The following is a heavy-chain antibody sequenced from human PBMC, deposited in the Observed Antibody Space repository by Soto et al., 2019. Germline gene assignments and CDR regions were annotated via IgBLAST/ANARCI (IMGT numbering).Heavy chain of an antibody. CDR3: TTEGGYEYYYYYMDV. CDR1: GFNFINAW. CDR2: IKSKTDGGTT. V-gene: IGHV3-15*01. J-gene: IGHJ6*03. D-gene: IGHD5-12*01. Sequence: GGSMRVSSTAAGFNFINAWMSWVRQDTGKGLEWVGRIKSKTDGGTTDYAAPVKGRFTISRDDSKNTLYLQMNSLKTEDTAVYYCTTEGGYEYYYYYMDVWGRGTTVTVSS.